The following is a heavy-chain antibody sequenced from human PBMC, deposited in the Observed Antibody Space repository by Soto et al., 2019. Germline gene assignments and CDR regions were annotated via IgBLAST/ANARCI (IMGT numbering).Heavy chain of an antibody. J-gene: IGHJ1*01. Sequence: GGSLSLSCSASGFTFSDYYMILIRQAPGKGLEWVSYISSSDSIYYADSVKGRFTISRDNAKNSVYLQMNGLRAEDTAVYYCAKDQGFGNLGAEYFHHWGQGSLVTVSS. D-gene: IGHD3-10*01. CDR2: ISSSDSI. V-gene: IGHV3-11*01. CDR1: GFTFSDYY. CDR3: AKDQGFGNLGAEYFHH.